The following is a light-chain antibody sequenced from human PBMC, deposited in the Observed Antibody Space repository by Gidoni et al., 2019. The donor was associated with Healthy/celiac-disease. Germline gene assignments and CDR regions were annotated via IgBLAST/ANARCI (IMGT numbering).Light chain of an antibody. Sequence: QTVVTQAPSFLVSPGGTVTLTCGLSSGSVSTSYYPGWYQQTPGQAPRTLIYSTNTRSSGVPDRFSGSILGNKAALTITGAQADDESDYYCVLYMGSGIWVFGGGTKLTVL. V-gene: IGLV8-61*01. J-gene: IGLJ3*02. CDR1: SGSVSTSYY. CDR2: STN. CDR3: VLYMGSGIWV.